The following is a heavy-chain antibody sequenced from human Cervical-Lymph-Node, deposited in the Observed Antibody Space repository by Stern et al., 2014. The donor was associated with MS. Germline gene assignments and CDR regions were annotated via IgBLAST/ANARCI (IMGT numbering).Heavy chain of an antibody. CDR1: GFTFSSYG. CDR2: ISYDGNHK. V-gene: IGHV3-30*03. J-gene: IGHJ4*02. D-gene: IGHD2-8*01. Sequence: VQLVASGGAVVQPGRSLRLSCAASGFTFSSYGMHWVRQAPGQGLEWVTVISYDGNHKYYAASVKGRFTISRDNSKNTLHLQMNSVTPDDTAIYYCARDYEDTSMLFDHWGQGTLVTVSS. CDR3: ARDYEDTSMLFDH.